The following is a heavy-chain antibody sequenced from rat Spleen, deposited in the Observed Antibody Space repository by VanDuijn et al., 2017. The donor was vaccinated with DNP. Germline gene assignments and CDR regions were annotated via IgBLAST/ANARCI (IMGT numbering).Heavy chain of an antibody. J-gene: IGHJ3*01. CDR2: ISYSGST. Sequence: EVQLQESGPGLVKPSQSLSLTCSVTGYSITSNYWGWIRKFPGNKMEWMGYISYSGSTTYTPSLKGRISITRDTSKNQFFLQLNSVTTEDTATYYCARSGYNTDYYHLGAYWGQGTLVTVSS. CDR3: ARSGYNTDYYHLGAY. CDR1: GYSITSNY. D-gene: IGHD1-6*01. V-gene: IGHV3-1*01.